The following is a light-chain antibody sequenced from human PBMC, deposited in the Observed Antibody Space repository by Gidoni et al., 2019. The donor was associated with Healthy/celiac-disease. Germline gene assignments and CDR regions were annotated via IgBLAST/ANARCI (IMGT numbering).Light chain of an antibody. CDR1: QSLVSSDGNTY. Sequence: DVVLTQSPLSLPVTLGQPASISCRSSQSLVSSDGNTYLHWFQQRPGQSPRRLIYKVSNRDSGVPDRFSGSGSGTDFTLKISRVEAEDFGVYYCMQGTHWPPTFGQGTKVEIK. V-gene: IGKV2-30*01. J-gene: IGKJ1*01. CDR3: MQGTHWPPT. CDR2: KVS.